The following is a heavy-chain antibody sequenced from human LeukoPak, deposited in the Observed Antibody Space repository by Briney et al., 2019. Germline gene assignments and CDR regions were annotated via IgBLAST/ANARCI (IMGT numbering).Heavy chain of an antibody. CDR1: GGSVSSGSYF. CDR2: IYYSGST. J-gene: IGHJ4*02. V-gene: IGHV4-61*01. Sequence: PSETLSLTCTVSGGSVSSGSYFWSWIRQPPGKGLKWIGYIYYSGSTNYNPSLKSRVTISEDTSKNQFSLELMSVTAADTAVYYCARGRGSYSTTIDYWGQGALVTVSS. D-gene: IGHD1-26*01. CDR3: ARGRGSYSTTIDY.